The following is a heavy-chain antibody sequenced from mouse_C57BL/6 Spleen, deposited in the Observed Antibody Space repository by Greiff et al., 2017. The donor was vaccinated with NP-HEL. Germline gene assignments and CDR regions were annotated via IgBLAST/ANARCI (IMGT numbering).Heavy chain of an antibody. D-gene: IGHD1-1*01. J-gene: IGHJ1*03. V-gene: IGHV1-7*01. Sequence: QVQLQQSGAELAKPGASVKLSCKASGYTFTSYWMHWVKQRPGQGLEWIGYINPSSGYTKYNQKFKDKAILTADKSSSTAYMELRSLTSEDSAVYYCTRSLLLRPYWYFDVWGTGTTVTVSS. CDR2: INPSSGYT. CDR1: GYTFTSYW. CDR3: TRSLLLRPYWYFDV.